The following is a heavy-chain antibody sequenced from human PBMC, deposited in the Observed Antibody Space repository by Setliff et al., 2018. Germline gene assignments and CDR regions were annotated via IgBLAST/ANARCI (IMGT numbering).Heavy chain of an antibody. CDR3: TRDSAAATANYYYYYYYMDV. J-gene: IGHJ6*03. CDR2: INADNGST. Sequence: ASVKVSCKASGYTFTNYVIHWVRQAPGQRLEWMGWINADNGSTKYSQRFQGRVSITRDTSASTAYMELSSLRSEDTAVYYCTRDSAAATANYYYYYYYMDVWGKGTTVTVSS. D-gene: IGHD2-15*01. V-gene: IGHV1-3*01. CDR1: GYTFTNYV.